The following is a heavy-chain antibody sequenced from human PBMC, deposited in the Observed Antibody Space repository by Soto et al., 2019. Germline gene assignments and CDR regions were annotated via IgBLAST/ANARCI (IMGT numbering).Heavy chain of an antibody. Sequence: EVQLVESGGGLVKPGGSLRLSCAASGFTFSTYSMNWVRQAPGKGLEWVSSISSSSSYIYYADSVKGRFTISRDNAKNSLYLQMNSRSAEDTAVYYCASPEYYYDTSGWYYWGQGTLVTVSS. D-gene: IGHD3-22*01. CDR2: ISSSSSYI. CDR3: ASPEYYYDTSGWYY. J-gene: IGHJ4*02. CDR1: GFTFSTYS. V-gene: IGHV3-21*01.